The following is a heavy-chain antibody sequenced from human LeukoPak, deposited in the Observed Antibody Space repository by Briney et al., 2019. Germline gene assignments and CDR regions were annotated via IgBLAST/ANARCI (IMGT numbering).Heavy chain of an antibody. CDR3: ARDADWGYDAFDI. V-gene: IGHV6-1*01. Sequence: SQTLSLTCAISGDSVSVNSDVWNWLRQSPSRGFEWLGRTYYRSKWYNDYAVSVKSRITISPDTSKNQFSLHLNSVTPEDTAVYYCARDADWGYDAFDIWGQGTMVTVSS. D-gene: IGHD7-27*01. CDR2: TYYRSKWYN. J-gene: IGHJ3*02. CDR1: GDSVSVNSDV.